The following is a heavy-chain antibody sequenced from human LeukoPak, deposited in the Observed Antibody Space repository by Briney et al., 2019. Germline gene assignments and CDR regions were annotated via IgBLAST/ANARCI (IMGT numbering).Heavy chain of an antibody. J-gene: IGHJ6*03. CDR2: IYYSGST. V-gene: IGHV4-39*01. Sequence: SETLSLTCTVSGGSISSSSYYWGWIRQPPGKGLEWIGSIYYSGSTYYNPSLKSRVTISVDTSKNRFSLKLSSVTAADTAVYYFARHPMSPYGLVMDVWGKGTTVTVSS. D-gene: IGHD3-10*01. CDR3: ARHPMSPYGLVMDV. CDR1: GGSISSSSYY.